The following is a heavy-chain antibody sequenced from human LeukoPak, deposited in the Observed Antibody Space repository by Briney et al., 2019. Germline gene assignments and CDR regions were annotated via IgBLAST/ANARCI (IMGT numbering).Heavy chain of an antibody. V-gene: IGHV3-48*03. Sequence: GGSLRLSCVASGFVFNSYEMSWVRQAPGKGLEWLSYITGRGDTIYYADSVRGRFTISRDNAKLPLFLQMNTLRTEDTALYYCARSLGPTKPFDFWGKGTPVTVSS. CDR2: ITGRGDTI. D-gene: IGHD5-24*01. CDR1: GFVFNSYE. CDR3: ARSLGPTKPFDF. J-gene: IGHJ4*02.